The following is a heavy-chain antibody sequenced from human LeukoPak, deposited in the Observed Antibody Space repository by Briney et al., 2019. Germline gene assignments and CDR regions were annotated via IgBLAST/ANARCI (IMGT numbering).Heavy chain of an antibody. CDR3: AKAGYYDSSGYYFDY. V-gene: IGHV3-9*03. Sequence: GRSLRLSCAASGFTFDDYAMHWVRQAPGKGLEWVSGISWNSGSIGYADSVKGRFTISRDNAKNSLYLQMNSLRAEDMALYYCAKAGYYDSSGYYFDYWGQGTLVTVSS. CDR1: GFTFDDYA. D-gene: IGHD3-22*01. CDR2: ISWNSGSI. J-gene: IGHJ4*02.